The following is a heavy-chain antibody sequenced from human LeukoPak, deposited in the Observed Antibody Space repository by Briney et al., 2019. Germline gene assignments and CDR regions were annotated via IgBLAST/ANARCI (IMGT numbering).Heavy chain of an antibody. Sequence: PGGSLRLSCAASGFTFSSYWMHWVRQAPGKGLVWVSRFSPDGSSAIYADSVKGRFTISRDNAKNTLYLQMNSLRAEDTAVYYCARVNVCPRCHFDYWGQGTLVTVSS. CDR3: ARVNVCPRCHFDY. V-gene: IGHV3-74*01. J-gene: IGHJ4*02. CDR1: GFTFSSYW. CDR2: FSPDGSSA. D-gene: IGHD3-16*01.